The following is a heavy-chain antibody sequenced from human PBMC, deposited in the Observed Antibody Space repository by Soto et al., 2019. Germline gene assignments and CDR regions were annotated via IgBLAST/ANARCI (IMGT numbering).Heavy chain of an antibody. CDR3: ARFHDYSNNYSWLCDY. CDR1: GGSISSYY. Sequence: SETLSLICTVSGGSISSYYWSWIRQPPGKGLEWIGYIYYSGSTNYNPSLKSRVTISVDTSKNQFSLKLSSVTAADTAVYYCARFHDYSNNYSWLCDYWGQGTLVTVSS. CDR2: IYYSGST. J-gene: IGHJ4*02. D-gene: IGHD4-4*01. V-gene: IGHV4-59*08.